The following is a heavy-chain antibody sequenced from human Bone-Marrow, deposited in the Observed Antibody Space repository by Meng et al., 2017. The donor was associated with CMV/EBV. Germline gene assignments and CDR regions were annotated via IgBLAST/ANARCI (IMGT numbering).Heavy chain of an antibody. CDR3: ARGSPSSSFYY. V-gene: IGHV4-38-2*02. Sequence: SETLSLTCTVSGYSISSGYYWGWIRQPPGKGLEWIGSIYYSGSTYYNPSLKSRVTISVDTSKNQFSLKLSSVTAADTAVYYCARGSPSSSFYYWGQGTLVTVSS. J-gene: IGHJ4*02. CDR1: GYSISSGYY. CDR2: IYYSGST. D-gene: IGHD6-6*01.